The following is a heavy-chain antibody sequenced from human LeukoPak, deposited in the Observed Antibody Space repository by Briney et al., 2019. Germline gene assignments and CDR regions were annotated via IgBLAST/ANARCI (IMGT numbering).Heavy chain of an antibody. CDR2: IVVGSGNT. V-gene: IGHV1-58*01. D-gene: IGHD3-10*01. CDR1: GFTFTSSA. J-gene: IGHJ5*02. CDR3: ARGIMVRGVIITSRWFDP. Sequence: SVKVSCKASGFTFTSSAVQWVRQARGQRLEWIGWIVVGSGNTNYAQKFQERVTITRDMSTSTAYMELSSLRSEDTAVYYCARGIMVRGVIITSRWFDPWGQGTLVTVSS.